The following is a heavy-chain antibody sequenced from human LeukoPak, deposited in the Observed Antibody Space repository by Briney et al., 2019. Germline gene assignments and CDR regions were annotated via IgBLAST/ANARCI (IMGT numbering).Heavy chain of an antibody. CDR3: ARHDSGSYRHFDY. V-gene: IGHV4-59*08. CDR1: GGSISSYY. D-gene: IGHD1-26*01. Sequence: SETLSLTCTVSGGSISSYYWSWIRQPPGKGLEWIGYIYYSGSTNYNPSLKSRVTISVDTSKNQFSLKLSSVTAADTAVYYCARHDSGSYRHFDYWGQGTLVTVSS. CDR2: IYYSGST. J-gene: IGHJ4*02.